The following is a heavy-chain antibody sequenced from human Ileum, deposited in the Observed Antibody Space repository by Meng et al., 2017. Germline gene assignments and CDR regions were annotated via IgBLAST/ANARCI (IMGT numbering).Heavy chain of an antibody. CDR3: ARDHWGSLDY. CDR1: GGSVSTSDYQ. J-gene: IGHJ4*02. V-gene: IGHV4-61*08. Sequence: QVTLQESGPGLVRPSETLSLICTVSGGSVSTSDYQWGWIRQPPGKGLEWIGYAGTNYNPSLKSRVTISVDTSKRQFSLKLTSVTAADTAVHYCARDHWGSLDYWGQGILVTVSS. D-gene: IGHD7-27*01. CDR2: AGT.